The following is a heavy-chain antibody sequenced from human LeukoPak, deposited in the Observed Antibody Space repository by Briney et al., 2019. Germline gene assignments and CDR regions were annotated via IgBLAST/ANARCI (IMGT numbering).Heavy chain of an antibody. J-gene: IGHJ2*01. CDR1: GFTFDDYG. V-gene: IGHV3-20*04. CDR2: INWNGGST. Sequence: GGSLRLSCAASGFTFDDYGMSWVRQAPGKGLEWVSGINWNGGSTGYADSVKGRFTISRDNSKNTLYLQMNSLRAEDTAVYYCAKGTPKPDLWGRGTLVTVSS. CDR3: AKGTPKPDL. D-gene: IGHD1-14*01.